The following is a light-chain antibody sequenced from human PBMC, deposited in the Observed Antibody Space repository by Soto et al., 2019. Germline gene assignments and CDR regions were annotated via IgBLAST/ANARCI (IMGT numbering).Light chain of an antibody. J-gene: IGKJ5*01. CDR2: GAS. Sequence: EIVLTQSPDTLSLSPGERATLSCWASQSVTSHLAWYQQKPGQTPRLLVYGASNRATGIPDRFSGSGSGTDFTLTISRLEPDDFAVYYCQQHGTSPITFGQGTRLEIK. CDR3: QQHGTSPIT. CDR1: QSVTSH. V-gene: IGKV3-20*01.